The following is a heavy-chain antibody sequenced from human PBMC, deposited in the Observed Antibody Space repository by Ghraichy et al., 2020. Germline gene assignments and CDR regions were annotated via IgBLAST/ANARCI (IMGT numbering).Heavy chain of an antibody. CDR3: ARDQTKMATIYYYYYMDV. V-gene: IGHV1-46*01. CDR2: INPSGGST. D-gene: IGHD5-24*01. Sequence: ASVKVSCKASGYTFTSYYMHWVRQAPGQGLEWMGIINPSGGSTSYAQKFQGRVTMTRDTSTSTVYMELSSLRSEDTAVYYCARDQTKMATIYYYYYMDVWGKGTTVTVSS. J-gene: IGHJ6*03. CDR1: GYTFTSYY.